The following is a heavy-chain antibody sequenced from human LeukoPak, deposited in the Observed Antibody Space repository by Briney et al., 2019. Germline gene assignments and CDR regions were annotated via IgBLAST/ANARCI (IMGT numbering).Heavy chain of an antibody. CDR3: AKDQELGAKGGFDF. Sequence: GGSLRLFCAASGFTYSSYAMLCARQATGKGLEWVSDISGSGGSTYYADSVKGRFTISRDNSKNTLYLQMNSLRAEDTAVYYCAKDQELGAKGGFDFWGQGTLVTVSS. CDR2: ISGSGGST. V-gene: IGHV3-23*01. CDR1: GFTYSSYA. D-gene: IGHD1-26*01. J-gene: IGHJ4*02.